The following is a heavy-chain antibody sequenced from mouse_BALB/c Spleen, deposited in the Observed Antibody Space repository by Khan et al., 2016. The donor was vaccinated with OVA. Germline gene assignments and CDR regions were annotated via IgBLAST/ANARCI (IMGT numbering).Heavy chain of an antibody. J-gene: IGHJ4*01. V-gene: IGHV2-9*02. CDR2: IWAGGST. CDR3: AGLYYYGSSFYAMDY. D-gene: IGHD1-1*01. Sequence: QVQLKQSGPGLVAPSQSLSITCTVSGFSLTSYGVHWVRQPPGKGLEWLGVIWAGGSTNYNSALMSRLSISKDNSKSQVFLKMNSLQTDDTAMYYCAGLYYYGSSFYAMDYWGQGTSVTGSS. CDR1: GFSLTSYG.